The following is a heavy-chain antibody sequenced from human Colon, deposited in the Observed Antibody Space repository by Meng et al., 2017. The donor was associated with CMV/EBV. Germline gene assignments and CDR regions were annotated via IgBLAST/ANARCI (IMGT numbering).Heavy chain of an antibody. CDR1: GFTFSDYY. CDR2: ISSSGKDE. V-gene: IGHV3-11*04. J-gene: IGHJ4*02. CDR3: MRDLLPIRLIPAAQDY. D-gene: IGHD2-2*01. Sequence: GGSLRLSCAGSGFTFSDYYMTWIRQAPGKGLEWISYISSSGKDEYYADSVKGRFTISRDNAKNSVSLQMNALKVEDTAVYYCMRDLLPIRLIPAAQDYWGQGTLVTVSS.